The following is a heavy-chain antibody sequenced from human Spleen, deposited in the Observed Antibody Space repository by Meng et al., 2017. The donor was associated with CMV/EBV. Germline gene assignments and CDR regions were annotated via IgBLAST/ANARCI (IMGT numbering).Heavy chain of an antibody. J-gene: IGHJ4*02. CDR1: GGSVSSGSYY. CDR2: IYYSVTT. V-gene: IGHV4-61*01. CDR3: ARGLRDHDYTTFNY. Sequence: GSLRLSCIVSGGSVSSGSYYWSWIRQPPGKGLEWIGYIYYSVTTNYNPSLKSRVTISADTSKNQFSLRLSSVTAADTALYYCARGLRDHDYTTFNYWGQGKLVTVSS. D-gene: IGHD3-16*01.